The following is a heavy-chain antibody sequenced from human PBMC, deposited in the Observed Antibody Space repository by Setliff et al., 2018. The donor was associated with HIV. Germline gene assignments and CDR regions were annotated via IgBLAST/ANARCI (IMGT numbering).Heavy chain of an antibody. D-gene: IGHD3-22*01. J-gene: IGHJ4*02. Sequence: GGSLRLSCAASGFTLSSYGIHWVRQAPGKGLEWVAFIRYTGSNKYYAESVKGRFTISRDNSKSTLYLQMNSLRPEDRAVYYCATTHHYARSGYYGWGQGTLVTVSS. V-gene: IGHV3-30*02. CDR3: ATTHHYARSGYYG. CDR2: IRYTGSNK. CDR1: GFTLSSYG.